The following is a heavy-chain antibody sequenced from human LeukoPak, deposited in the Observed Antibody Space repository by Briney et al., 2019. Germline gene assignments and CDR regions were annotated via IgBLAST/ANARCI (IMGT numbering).Heavy chain of an antibody. V-gene: IGHV3-21*01. CDR3: ARDLPFGSGVIMPLSSFDY. Sequence: PGGSLRLSCAASGFTFSSYSTNWVRQAPGKGLEWVSSISSSSSYIYYADSVKGRFTISRDNAKNSLYLQMNSLRAEGTAVYYCARDLPFGSGVIMPLSSFDYWGQGTLVTVSS. CDR1: GFTFSSYS. D-gene: IGHD3-3*01. CDR2: ISSSSSYI. J-gene: IGHJ4*02.